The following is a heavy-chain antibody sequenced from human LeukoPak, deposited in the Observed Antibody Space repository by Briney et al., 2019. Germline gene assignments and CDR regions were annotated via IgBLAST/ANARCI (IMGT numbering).Heavy chain of an antibody. V-gene: IGHV3-9*03. Sequence: GRSLRLSCAASGFTFDDYAMHWVRQAPGKGLEWVSGISWNSGSIGYADSVKGRFTISRDNAKNSLYLQMNSLRAEDMALYYCAKGEFVASDFTGAFDIWGQGTMVTVSS. J-gene: IGHJ3*02. CDR1: GFTFDDYA. CDR2: ISWNSGSI. D-gene: IGHD2-8*02. CDR3: AKGEFVASDFTGAFDI.